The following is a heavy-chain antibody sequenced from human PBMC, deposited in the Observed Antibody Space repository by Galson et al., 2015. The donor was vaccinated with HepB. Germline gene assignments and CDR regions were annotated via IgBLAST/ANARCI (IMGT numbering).Heavy chain of an antibody. CDR3: AKGYGLFDS. Sequence: SLRLSCAASGFTISSYTINWVRQAPGRGLEWISGISGNGDSTFYADSVKGRFTVSRDNSNNMLYLQMNSLRAEDAGLYFCAKGYGLFDSWGQGILVTVSS. V-gene: IGHV3-23*01. CDR2: ISGNGDST. CDR1: GFTISSYT. J-gene: IGHJ5*01. D-gene: IGHD5-18*01.